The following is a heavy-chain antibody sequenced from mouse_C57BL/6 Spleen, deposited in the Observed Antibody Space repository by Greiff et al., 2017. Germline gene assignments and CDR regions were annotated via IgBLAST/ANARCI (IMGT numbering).Heavy chain of an antibody. Sequence: EVQLVESGPGLVKPSQSLSLTCSVTGYSITSGYYWNWIRQFPGNKLEWMGYISYDGSNNYNPSLKNRISITRDTSKNQFFLKLNSVTTEDTATYYCARGATTVVALYYFDYWGQGTTLTVSS. CDR3: ARGATTVVALYYFDY. J-gene: IGHJ2*01. D-gene: IGHD1-1*01. V-gene: IGHV3-6*01. CDR2: ISYDGSN. CDR1: GYSITSGYY.